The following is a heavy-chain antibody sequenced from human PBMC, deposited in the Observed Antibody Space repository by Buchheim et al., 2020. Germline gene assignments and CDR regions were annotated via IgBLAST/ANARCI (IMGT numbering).Heavy chain of an antibody. D-gene: IGHD1-26*01. V-gene: IGHV4-30-2*01. CDR2: VYHSGNT. Sequence: QLQLQESGSRLVKPSQTLSLTCVVSGGSISSDGYSWIWIRQPPGKALEWIGYVYHSGNTNYNPSLKSRVTISLDRSTNQFSRRLTSLTAADTAVYYCARNIVGSSTFDYWGQGT. CDR3: ARNIVGSSTFDY. CDR1: GGSISSDGYS. J-gene: IGHJ4*02.